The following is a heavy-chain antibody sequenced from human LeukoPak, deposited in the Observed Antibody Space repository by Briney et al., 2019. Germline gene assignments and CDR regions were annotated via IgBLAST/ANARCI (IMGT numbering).Heavy chain of an antibody. CDR1: GFTFSSYA. CDR2: ISTSGTTM. Sequence: GASLRLSCAASGFTFSSYAMSWVRQAPGKGLEWVSYISTSGTTMHYADSVEGRFTISRDNARSSLYLQMNSLRAEDTAVYYCARGSFWGQGTLVTVSS. V-gene: IGHV3-48*03. CDR3: ARGSF. J-gene: IGHJ4*02.